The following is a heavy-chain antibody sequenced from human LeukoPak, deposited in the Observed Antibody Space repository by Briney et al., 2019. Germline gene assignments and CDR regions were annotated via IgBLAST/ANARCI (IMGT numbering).Heavy chain of an antibody. CDR2: ISGSGGST. CDR3: ARRDGYNGALDY. V-gene: IGHV3-23*01. D-gene: IGHD5-24*01. J-gene: IGHJ4*02. CDR1: GFTFSSYA. Sequence: GGSLRLSCAASGFTFSSYAMSWVRQAPGKGLEWVSAISGSGGSTYYADSVKGRFTISRDNSKNTLYLQMNSLRAEDTAVYYCARRDGYNGALDYWGQGTLVTVSS.